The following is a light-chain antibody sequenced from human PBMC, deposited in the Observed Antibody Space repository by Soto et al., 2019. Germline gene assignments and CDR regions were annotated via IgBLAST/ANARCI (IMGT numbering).Light chain of an antibody. V-gene: IGLV2-14*01. Sequence: QSALTQPASVSGSPGQSITISCTGTSSDVGGYNFVSWYQQHPGKAPKLMIYEVNNRPSGVSNRFSGSKSGNTASLTISGLQAEDEADYYCSSYTSGTTLEVFGGGTKVTVL. CDR1: SSDVGGYNF. J-gene: IGLJ3*02. CDR2: EVN. CDR3: SSYTSGTTLEV.